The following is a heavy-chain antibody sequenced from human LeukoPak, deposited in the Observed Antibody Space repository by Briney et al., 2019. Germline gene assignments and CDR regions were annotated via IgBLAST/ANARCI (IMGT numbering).Heavy chain of an antibody. CDR2: IWYDGSNK. V-gene: IGHV3-33*06. CDR3: AKDPDYSNYGWFDP. Sequence: PGRSLRLSCAASGFTFSSYGVHWVRQAPGKGLEWVAVIWYDGSNKYYADSVKGRFTISRDNSKNTLYLQMNSLRAEDTAVYYCAKDPDYSNYGWFDPWGQGTLVTVSS. J-gene: IGHJ5*02. D-gene: IGHD4-11*01. CDR1: GFTFSSYG.